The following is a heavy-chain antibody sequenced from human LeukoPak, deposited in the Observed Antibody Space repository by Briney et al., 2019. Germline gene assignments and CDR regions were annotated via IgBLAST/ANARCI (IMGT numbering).Heavy chain of an antibody. J-gene: IGHJ4*02. CDR1: GFTFNDYA. V-gene: IGHV3-23*01. CDR2: IMIGGDGK. CDR3: VRAAPQNCYPSSCSLFDK. D-gene: IGHD2-2*01. Sequence: GGSLRLSCAGSGFTFNDYAMSWVRRAPRKGLEWVSTIMIGGDGKHYADSVKGRFTISRDRSESTLFLQMDDLRADDTAVYYCVRAAPQNCYPSSCSLFDKWGQGTLVTVSS.